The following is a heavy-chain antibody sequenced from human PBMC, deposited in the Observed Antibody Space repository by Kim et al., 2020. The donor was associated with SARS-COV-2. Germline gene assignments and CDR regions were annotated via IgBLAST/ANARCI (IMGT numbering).Heavy chain of an antibody. CDR2: INHSGST. J-gene: IGHJ3*02. D-gene: IGHD3-22*01. Sequence: SETLSLTCAVYGGSFSGYYWSWIRQPPGKGLEWIGEINHSGSTNYNPSLKSRVTISVDTSKNQFSLKLSSVTAADTAVYYCARFLEDDSSGYSDAFDIWGQGTMVTVSS. CDR3: ARFLEDDSSGYSDAFDI. CDR1: GGSFSGYY. V-gene: IGHV4-34*01.